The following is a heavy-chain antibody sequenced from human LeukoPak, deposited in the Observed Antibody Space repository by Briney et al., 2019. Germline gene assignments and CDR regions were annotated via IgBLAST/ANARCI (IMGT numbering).Heavy chain of an antibody. CDR2: ISAYNGKT. V-gene: IGHV1-18*01. D-gene: IGHD2-8*01. J-gene: IGHJ4*02. CDR1: DYTFTNYG. Sequence: ASVKVSCKAPDYTFTNYGVSWVRQAPGQGLEWMGWISAYNGKTYYAQKFQGRVTVTTDTSTSTAYTDLRSLRSDDTAVYYCARTNLDCKNGVCYDYWGQGTPVTVSS. CDR3: ARTNLDCKNGVCYDY.